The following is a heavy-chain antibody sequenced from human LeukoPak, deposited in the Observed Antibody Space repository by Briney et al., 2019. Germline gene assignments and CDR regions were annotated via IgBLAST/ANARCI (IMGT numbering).Heavy chain of an antibody. V-gene: IGHV3-48*03. D-gene: IGHD3-16*01. CDR2: ISSNGSTI. CDR3: ARGSEGGSPFDY. Sequence: PGGSLRLSCAASGFTFSSYEMNWVRQAPGKGLEWVSYISSNGSTIYHADSVKGRITISRDNAKNSLYLQMNSLRVEDTAEYYCARGSEGGSPFDYWGQGTLVTVSS. CDR1: GFTFSSYE. J-gene: IGHJ4*02.